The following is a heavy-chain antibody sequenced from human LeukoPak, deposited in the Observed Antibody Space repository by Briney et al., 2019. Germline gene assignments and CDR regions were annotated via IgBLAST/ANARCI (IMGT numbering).Heavy chain of an antibody. J-gene: IGHJ4*02. Sequence: ASVKVSCKASGYTFTSYDINWVRQATGQGLEWMGWMNTNSGNTGYAQKFQGRVTITMNTSIRTAYMELSSLRSEDTAVYYCAAALAASPFDYWGQGTLVTVSS. CDR1: GYTFTSYD. CDR3: AAALAASPFDY. V-gene: IGHV1-8*03. D-gene: IGHD6-13*01. CDR2: MNTNSGNT.